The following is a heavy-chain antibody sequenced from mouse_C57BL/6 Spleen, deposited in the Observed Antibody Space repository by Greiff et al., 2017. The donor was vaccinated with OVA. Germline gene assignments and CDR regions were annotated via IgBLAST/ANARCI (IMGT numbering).Heavy chain of an antibody. J-gene: IGHJ3*01. Sequence: QVQLQQSGPELVKPGASVQISCKASGYAFSSSWMNWVKQRPGKGLEWIGRIYPGDGDTNYNGKFKGKATLTADKSSSTAYMQLSSLTSEDSAVYFCARGDYDEAWFAYWGQGTLVTVSA. CDR3: ARGDYDEAWFAY. CDR1: GYAFSSSW. D-gene: IGHD2-4*01. V-gene: IGHV1-82*01. CDR2: IYPGDGDT.